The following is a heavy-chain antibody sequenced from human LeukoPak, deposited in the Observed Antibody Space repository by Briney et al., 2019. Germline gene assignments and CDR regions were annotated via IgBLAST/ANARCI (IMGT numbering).Heavy chain of an antibody. Sequence: PGGSLRLSCAASGFTFSSYAMSWVRQAPGKGLEWVSAISGSGGSTYYADSVKGRFTISRDNSKNTLYLQMNSLRAEDTALYYCAGPVREELSYPDYWGQGTLVTVSS. CDR2: ISGSGGST. V-gene: IGHV3-23*01. CDR1: GFTFSSYA. CDR3: AGPVREELSYPDY. D-gene: IGHD3-16*02. J-gene: IGHJ4*02.